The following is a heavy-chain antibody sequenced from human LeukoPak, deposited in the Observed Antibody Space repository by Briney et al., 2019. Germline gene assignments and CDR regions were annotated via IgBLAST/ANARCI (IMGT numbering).Heavy chain of an antibody. Sequence: GGSLRLSCAASGFTVSSNYMSWVRQAPGKGLDWVSVIYSGGSTYYADSVKGRFTISRDNSKNTLYLQMNSLRAEDTAVYYCARLDMDYYDSSGYGFDYWGQGTLVTVSS. CDR3: ARLDMDYYDSSGYGFDY. D-gene: IGHD3-22*01. J-gene: IGHJ4*02. CDR1: GFTVSSNY. CDR2: IYSGGST. V-gene: IGHV3-53*01.